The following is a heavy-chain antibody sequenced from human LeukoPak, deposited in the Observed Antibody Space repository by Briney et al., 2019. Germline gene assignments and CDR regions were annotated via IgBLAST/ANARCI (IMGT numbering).Heavy chain of an antibody. CDR3: ARGPPITEPASHAFDI. CDR2: VYHSGSR. Sequence: IPSETLSLTCSVSGVSISSYYWSWIRQTPGKGLEWIAYVYHSGSRSYNPSLKSRLIMSVDMSKNQVSLNLRSVTAADTGVSYCARGPPITEPASHAFDIWGQGTMVTVSS. V-gene: IGHV4-59*01. CDR1: GVSISSYY. D-gene: IGHD2-15*01. J-gene: IGHJ3*02.